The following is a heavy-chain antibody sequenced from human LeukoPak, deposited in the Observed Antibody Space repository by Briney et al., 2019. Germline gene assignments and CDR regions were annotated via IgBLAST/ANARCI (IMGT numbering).Heavy chain of an antibody. D-gene: IGHD1-26*01. V-gene: IGHV3-23*01. CDR2: ISDRGGSS. CDR1: GFTFSSYA. CDR3: ARDMWWELLHAAFDI. Sequence: PGGSLRLSCAASGFTFSSYAMSWVRQAPGKGLEWVSVISDRGGSSYYADSVKGRFTISRDKSKNTLVLQMNSLRAEDTAVYYCARDMWWELLHAAFDIWGQGTMVTVSS. J-gene: IGHJ3*02.